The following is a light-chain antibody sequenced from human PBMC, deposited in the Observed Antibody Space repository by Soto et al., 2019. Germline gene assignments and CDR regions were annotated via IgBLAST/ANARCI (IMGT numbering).Light chain of an antibody. J-gene: IGKJ1*01. V-gene: IGKV4-1*01. CDR3: QQYYTTPVT. CDR2: WAS. CDR1: QTVLHGSNY. Sequence: DIVMTQSPDSLAVSLGERATINCRSSQTVLHGSNYLAWYQQKPVQPPKLLIYWASTRESGVPDRFSGSGSGTDFTLAISSLQAEDVAVYYCQQYYTTPVTFGQGTKVEIK.